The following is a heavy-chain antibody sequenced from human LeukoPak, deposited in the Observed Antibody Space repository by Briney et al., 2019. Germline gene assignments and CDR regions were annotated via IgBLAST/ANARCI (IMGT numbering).Heavy chain of an antibody. V-gene: IGHV3-30*02. CDR1: GFAFSSYG. CDR2: IRYDGSNK. J-gene: IGHJ4*02. D-gene: IGHD1-20*01. CDR3: AKDRISITGTPNFDY. Sequence: GGSLRLSCAASGFAFSSYGMHWVRQAPGRGLEWVAFIRYDGSNKYYADSVKGRFTISRDNSKNTLYLQMNSLRAEDTAVYYCAKDRISITGTPNFDYWGQGTLVTVSS.